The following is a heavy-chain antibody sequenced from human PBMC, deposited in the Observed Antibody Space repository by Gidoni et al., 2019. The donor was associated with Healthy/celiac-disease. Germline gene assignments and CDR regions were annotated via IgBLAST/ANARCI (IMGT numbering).Heavy chain of an antibody. V-gene: IGHV4-39*07. Sequence: QLQLQESGPGLVKPSETLSLTCTVSGGSISSSSYSWGWIRQPPGKGLEWIGSIYYSGSTYYNPSLKSRVTISVDTSKNQFSLKLSSVTAADTAVYYCARDLDMVRGVPQHSPPYYFDYWGQGTLVTVSS. CDR3: ARDLDMVRGVPQHSPPYYFDY. D-gene: IGHD3-10*01. CDR1: GGSISSSSYS. CDR2: IYYSGST. J-gene: IGHJ4*02.